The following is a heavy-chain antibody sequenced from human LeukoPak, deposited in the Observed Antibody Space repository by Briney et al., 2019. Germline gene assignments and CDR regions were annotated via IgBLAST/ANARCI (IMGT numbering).Heavy chain of an antibody. Sequence: SQTLSLTCTVSGGSISSVDYYWNWIRQPPGKGLEWIGYINYSGSTNYNPSLKSRVTISVDTSNNKFSLKLTSLTAADTAVYYCVRHLSAGRPAFDIWGQGTMVTVSS. CDR1: GGSISSVDYY. D-gene: IGHD2-15*01. V-gene: IGHV4-30-4*01. CDR2: INYSGST. J-gene: IGHJ3*02. CDR3: VRHLSAGRPAFDI.